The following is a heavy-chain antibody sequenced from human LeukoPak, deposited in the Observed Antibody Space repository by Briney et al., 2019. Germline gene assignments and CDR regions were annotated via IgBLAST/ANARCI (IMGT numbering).Heavy chain of an antibody. D-gene: IGHD6-13*01. V-gene: IGHV4-34*01. CDR1: GGSFSGYY. CDR2: INHSGST. Sequence: ASETLSLTCAVYGGSFSGYYWSWIRQPPGKGLEWIGEINHSGSTNYNPSLKSRVTISVDTSKNQFSLKLSSVTAADTAVYYCAREVSSSWYGDYYYYMDVWGKGTTVTISS. J-gene: IGHJ6*03. CDR3: AREVSSSWYGDYYYYMDV.